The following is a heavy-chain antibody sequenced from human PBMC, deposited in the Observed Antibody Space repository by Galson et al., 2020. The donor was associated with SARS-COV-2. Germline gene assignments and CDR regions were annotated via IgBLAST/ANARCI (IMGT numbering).Heavy chain of an antibody. CDR3: ARDPAPLYGDNYYYGMDV. J-gene: IGHJ6*02. V-gene: IGHV4-59*01. Sequence: KTSETLSLTCSVPAGPLSSYYWSWIRQPPGKGLEWIGYISYSGSANYNPSLRSRVTISVDLSKNQFSLKVASVTAADTAVYYCARDPAPLYGDNYYYGMDVWGRGTTVTVSS. CDR2: ISYSGSA. CDR1: AGPLSSYY. D-gene: IGHD4-17*01.